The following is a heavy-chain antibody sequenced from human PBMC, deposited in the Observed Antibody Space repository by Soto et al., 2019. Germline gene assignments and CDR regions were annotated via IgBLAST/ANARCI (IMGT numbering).Heavy chain of an antibody. CDR1: GGTFSSYA. CDR3: ARSQGSSTSLEIYYYYYYGMDV. Sequence: QVQLVQSGAEVKKPGSSVKVSCKASGGTFSSYAISWVRQAPGQGLEWMGGIIPIPGTATYAQKFQGRVTITADESTSTAYMELSSLRSEDTAVYYCARSQGSSTSLEIYYYYYYGMDVWGQGTMVTVSS. CDR2: IIPIPGTA. V-gene: IGHV1-69*01. D-gene: IGHD2-2*01. J-gene: IGHJ6*02.